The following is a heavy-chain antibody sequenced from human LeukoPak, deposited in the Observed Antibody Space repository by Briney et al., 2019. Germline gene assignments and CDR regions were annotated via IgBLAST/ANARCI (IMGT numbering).Heavy chain of an antibody. D-gene: IGHD4-17*01. V-gene: IGHV4-38-2*01. J-gene: IGHJ6*03. CDR1: GYSISSSNW. CDR3: ARGPGDYGYYYYMDV. Sequence: PSETLSLTCAVSGYSISSSNWWGWIRQPPGKGLEWIGSIYYSGSTYYNPSLKSRVTISVDTSKNQFSLKLSSVTAADTAVYYCARGPGDYGYYYYMDVWGKGTTVTVSS. CDR2: IYYSGST.